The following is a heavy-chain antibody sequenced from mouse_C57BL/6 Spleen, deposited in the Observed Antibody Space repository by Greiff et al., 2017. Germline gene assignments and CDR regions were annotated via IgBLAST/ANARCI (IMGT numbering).Heavy chain of an antibody. CDR1: GYTFTDYE. J-gene: IGHJ2*01. V-gene: IGHV1-15*01. D-gene: IGHD1-1*01. CDR2: IDPETGGT. CDR3: TRRPTVVATDFDY. Sequence: QVQLQQSGAELVRPGASVTLSCKASGYTFTDYEMHWVKQTPVHGLEWIGAIDPETGGTAYNQKFKGKAILTADKSSSTAYMELRSLTSEDSAVYYCTRRPTVVATDFDYWGQGTTLTVSS.